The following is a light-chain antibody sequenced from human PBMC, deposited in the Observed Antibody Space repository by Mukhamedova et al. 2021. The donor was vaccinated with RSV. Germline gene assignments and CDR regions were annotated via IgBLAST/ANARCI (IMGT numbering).Light chain of an antibody. J-gene: IGLJ3*02. V-gene: IGLV1-44*01. Sequence: TISCSGSSSNIGRNPINWYQQLPGTAPKLLIYRNDQRPSGVPDRFSGSKSGTSASLAISGLQSGDEADYHCAVWDDSLDGPVFGG. CDR2: RND. CDR3: AVWDDSLDGPV. CDR1: SSNIGRNP.